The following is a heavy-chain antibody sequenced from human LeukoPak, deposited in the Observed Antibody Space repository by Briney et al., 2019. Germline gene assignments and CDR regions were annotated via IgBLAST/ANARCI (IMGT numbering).Heavy chain of an antibody. V-gene: IGHV3-30*03. D-gene: IGHD5-12*01. CDR3: ARDRGYSGYDGLDY. Sequence: GGSLRLSCAASGFTFSSYGMHWVRQAPGKGLEWVAVISYDGSNKYDADSVKGRFTISRDNSKNTLYLQMNSLRAEDTAVYYCARDRGYSGYDGLDYWGQGTLVTVSS. J-gene: IGHJ4*02. CDR1: GFTFSSYG. CDR2: ISYDGSNK.